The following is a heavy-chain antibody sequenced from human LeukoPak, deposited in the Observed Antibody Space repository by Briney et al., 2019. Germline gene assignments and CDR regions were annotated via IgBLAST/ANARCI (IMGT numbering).Heavy chain of an antibody. Sequence: SETLSLTCTVSGYSISSGYYWGWIRQPPGKGLEWIATISHSGSTYYNPSLKSRVTISVDTSKNQFSLKLSSVTAADTAVYYCARVPYYGAPYYYYYMDVWGKGTTVTVSS. CDR2: ISHSGST. CDR1: GYSISSGYY. CDR3: ARVPYYGAPYYYYYMDV. J-gene: IGHJ6*03. V-gene: IGHV4-38-2*02. D-gene: IGHD4-17*01.